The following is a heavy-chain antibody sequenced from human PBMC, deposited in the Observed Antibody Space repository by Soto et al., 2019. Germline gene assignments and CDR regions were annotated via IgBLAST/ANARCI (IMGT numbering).Heavy chain of an antibody. CDR3: SRVSFYGDYGPYYYYAMDV. CDR2: IIPMFGTA. V-gene: IGHV1-69*13. J-gene: IGHJ6*02. CDR1: GGTFSSHA. Sequence: ASVKVSCKASGGTFSSHAITWVRQAPGQGLEWMGGIIPMFGTANYAQKFQGRVTITADASPSTAYMELGGLGSEETAVYYCSRVSFYGDYGPYYYYAMDVWGQGTTVTVSS. D-gene: IGHD4-17*01.